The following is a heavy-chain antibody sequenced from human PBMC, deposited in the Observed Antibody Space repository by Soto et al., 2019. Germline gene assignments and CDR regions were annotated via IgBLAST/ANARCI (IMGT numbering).Heavy chain of an antibody. Sequence: ASVKVSCKASGGTFSSYAISWVRQAPGQGLEWMGGIIPIFGTANYAQKFQERVTITRDMSTSTAYMELSSLRSEDTAVYYCARGSGYYYWDDYWGQGTLVTVSS. V-gene: IGHV1-69*05. J-gene: IGHJ4*02. CDR2: IIPIFGTA. CDR1: GGTFSSYA. D-gene: IGHD3-22*01. CDR3: ARGSGYYYWDDY.